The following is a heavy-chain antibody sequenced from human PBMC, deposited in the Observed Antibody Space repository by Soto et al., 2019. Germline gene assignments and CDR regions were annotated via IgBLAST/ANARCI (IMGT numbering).Heavy chain of an antibody. CDR1: GGSFSDHF. CDR2: IKYSGST. CDR3: ARVLRRAMVRGVVGWFDP. D-gene: IGHD3-10*01. Sequence: SETLSLTCTVYGGSFSDHFWTWIRLSPGKGLEWIGEIKYSGSTNYNPSLKSRVTISVDTSKNQFSLKLSSVTAADTAVYYCARVLRRAMVRGVVGWFDPWGQGTLVTVSS. V-gene: IGHV4-34*01. J-gene: IGHJ5*02.